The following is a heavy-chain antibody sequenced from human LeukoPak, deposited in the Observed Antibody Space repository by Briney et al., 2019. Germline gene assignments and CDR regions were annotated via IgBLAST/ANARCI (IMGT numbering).Heavy chain of an antibody. D-gene: IGHD2-2*01. CDR2: ISSSSSYI. CDR3: ARAEDIVVVPAAARPGFFDY. CDR1: GFTFSSYS. V-gene: IGHV3-21*01. J-gene: IGHJ4*02. Sequence: GGSLRLSCAASGFTFSSYSMSWVRQAPGKGLEWVSSISSSSSYIYYADSVKGRFTISRDNAKNSLYLQMNSLRAEDTAVYYCARAEDIVVVPAAARPGFFDYWGQGTLVTVSS.